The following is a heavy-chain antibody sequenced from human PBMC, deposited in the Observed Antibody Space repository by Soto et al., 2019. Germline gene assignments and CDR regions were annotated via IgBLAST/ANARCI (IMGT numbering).Heavy chain of an antibody. D-gene: IGHD4-17*01. CDR3: ARYHYGDTYYFDY. V-gene: IGHV1-69*02. Sequence: ASVKVSCKASGGTFSSYTISWVRQAPGQGLEWMGRIIPILGIANYAQKFQGRVTITADKSTSTAYMELSSLRSEDTAVYYCARYHYGDTYYFDYWGQGTLVTVSS. J-gene: IGHJ4*02. CDR2: IIPILGIA. CDR1: GGTFSSYT.